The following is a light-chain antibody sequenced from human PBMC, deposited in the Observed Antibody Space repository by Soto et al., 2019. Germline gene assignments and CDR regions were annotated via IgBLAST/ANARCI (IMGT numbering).Light chain of an antibody. CDR1: SSNIGAGYH. V-gene: IGLV1-40*01. J-gene: IGLJ1*01. CDR3: QSSDSRLSGSDV. CDR2: ADS. Sequence: QSVLTQPPSVSGAPGQRVTISCTGSSSNIGAGYHVHWYQQLPGAAPKLLIFADSNRPSGVPDRFSGSKSGTSASLAITGLQADDEADYYCQSSDSRLSGSDVFGTGTKVTVL.